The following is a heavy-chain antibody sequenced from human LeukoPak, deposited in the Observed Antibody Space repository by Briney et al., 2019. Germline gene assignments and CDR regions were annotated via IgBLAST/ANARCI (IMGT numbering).Heavy chain of an antibody. CDR1: GCTFSSYS. V-gene: IGHV3-48*01. Sequence: GSLRLSCAASGCTFSSYSRNWVRQAPGKGLEWVAYISNSSSTIYYADSVKGRFTISRDNAKNSLYLKMNSLRAEDTAVYYCARSVWFGEPGPYWGQGTLVTVSS. D-gene: IGHD3-10*01. CDR3: ARSVWFGEPGPY. CDR2: ISNSSSTI. J-gene: IGHJ4*02.